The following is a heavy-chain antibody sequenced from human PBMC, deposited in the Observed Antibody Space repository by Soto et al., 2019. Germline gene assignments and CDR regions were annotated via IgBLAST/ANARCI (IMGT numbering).Heavy chain of an antibody. CDR1: GFTFSNHW. Sequence: EVQLVESGRGLVQPGGSPRLSCAASGFTFSNHWMHWVRQVPGKGLVWVARISTDGSRTAYADSVKGRFTISRDNAKNTLYLQMNSLRAEDTAVYYCARDVQGLGVWGQGTMVTVSS. V-gene: IGHV3-74*01. CDR2: ISTDGSRT. CDR3: ARDVQGLGV. J-gene: IGHJ3*01.